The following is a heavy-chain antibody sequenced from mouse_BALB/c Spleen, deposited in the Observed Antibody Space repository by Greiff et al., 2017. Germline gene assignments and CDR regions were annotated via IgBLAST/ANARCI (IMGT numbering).Heavy chain of an antibody. D-gene: IGHD1-1*01. Sequence: VQLQQSGPELVKPGASVKMSCKASGYTFTSYVMHWVKQKPGQGLEWIGYINPYNDGTKYNEKFKGKATLTSDKSSSTAYMELSSQTSEDSAVYYCATRGTTVVVPFDYWGQGTTLTVSS. CDR3: ATRGTTVVVPFDY. V-gene: IGHV1-14*01. CDR1: GYTFTSYV. J-gene: IGHJ2*01. CDR2: INPYNDGT.